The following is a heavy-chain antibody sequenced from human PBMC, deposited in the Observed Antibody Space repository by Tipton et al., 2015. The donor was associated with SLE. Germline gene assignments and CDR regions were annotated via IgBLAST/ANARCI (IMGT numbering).Heavy chain of an antibody. D-gene: IGHD3-3*01. V-gene: IGHV4-4*07. CDR1: GGSISSYY. CDR2: IYTSGST. CDR3: ARRDQLLRSLAYYYYMDV. Sequence: TLSLTCTVSGGSISSYYWSWIRQPAGKGLEWIGRIYTSGSTNYNPSLTSRVTMSVDTSKNQFSLKLSSVTAADTAVYYCARRDQLLRSLAYYYYMDVWGKGTTVTVSS. J-gene: IGHJ6*03.